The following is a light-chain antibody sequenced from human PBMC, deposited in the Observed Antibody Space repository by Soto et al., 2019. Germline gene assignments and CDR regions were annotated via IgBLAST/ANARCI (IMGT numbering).Light chain of an antibody. V-gene: IGKV1-5*03. CDR3: QHYNSYSEA. CDR2: KAS. J-gene: IGKJ1*01. CDR1: QTISSW. Sequence: DIQMTQSPSTLSGSVGDRVTITCRGSQTISSWLAWYQQKPGKAPKLLIYKASTLKSGVPSRFSGSGSGTEFTLTISSLQPDDFATYDCQHYNSYSEAFGQGTKVELK.